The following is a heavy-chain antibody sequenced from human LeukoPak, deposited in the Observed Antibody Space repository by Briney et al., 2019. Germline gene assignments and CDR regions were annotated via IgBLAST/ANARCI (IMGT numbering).Heavy chain of an antibody. CDR2: IDSDGSST. CDR3: GRGGGSYGWFDP. J-gene: IGHJ5*02. D-gene: IGHD3-16*01. Sequence: GGSLRLSCAASGFNSSNYWMHWVRQGPGKGLVWVSRIDSDGSSTNYADSVKGRFTISRDSAKNTLYLQMNSLRAEDTAVYYCGRGGGSYGWFDPWGQGTLVTVSS. CDR1: GFNSSNYW. V-gene: IGHV3-74*01.